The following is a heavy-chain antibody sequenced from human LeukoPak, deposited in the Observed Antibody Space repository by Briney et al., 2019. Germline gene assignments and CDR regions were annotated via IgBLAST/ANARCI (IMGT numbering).Heavy chain of an antibody. Sequence: SETLSLTCTVSGVSISSYYWSWIRQPAGKGLEWIGRIYTSGSTNYNPSLKSRVTMSVDTSKNQFSLKLSSVTAADTAVYYCARGPSYSSSWYGGGFDYWGQGTLVTVSS. CDR2: IYTSGST. D-gene: IGHD6-13*01. CDR3: ARGPSYSSSWYGGGFDY. CDR1: GVSISSYY. V-gene: IGHV4-4*07. J-gene: IGHJ4*02.